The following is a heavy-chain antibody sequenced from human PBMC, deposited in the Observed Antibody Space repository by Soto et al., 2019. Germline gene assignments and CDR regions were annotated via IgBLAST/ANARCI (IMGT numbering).Heavy chain of an antibody. Sequence: QARVVQSGAEVRKHGSSVKLSCKASEGTFNSYAIAWVRQAPGQGLEWMGGIIPYYNTLNYAQKFQDRVTITADDATNTVYMELSSLRSDDTAVYFCASGASRWYPYFFDSWAQGTLVTVSS. CDR2: IIPYYNTL. CDR1: EGTFNSYA. CDR3: ASGASRWYPYFFDS. D-gene: IGHD6-13*01. V-gene: IGHV1-69*01. J-gene: IGHJ4*02.